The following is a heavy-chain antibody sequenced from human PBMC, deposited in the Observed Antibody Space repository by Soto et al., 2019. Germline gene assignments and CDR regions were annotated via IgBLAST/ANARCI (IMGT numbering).Heavy chain of an antibody. Sequence: GGSLRLSCAASGFTFSNYAMSWVRQAPGKGLEWVSGISDIGGNTYYADSVKGRFTISRDNSKNTLFLQMNSLRAEDTAVYYVATKPISSHLNTDYWGQGTLVTVSS. CDR1: GFTFSNYA. CDR3: ATKPISSHLNTDY. D-gene: IGHD3-3*02. CDR2: ISDIGGNT. J-gene: IGHJ4*02. V-gene: IGHV3-23*01.